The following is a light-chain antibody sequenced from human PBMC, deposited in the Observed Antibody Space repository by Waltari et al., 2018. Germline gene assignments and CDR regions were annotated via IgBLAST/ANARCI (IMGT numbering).Light chain of an antibody. V-gene: IGKV3-20*01. CDR3: QHYLRLPVT. J-gene: IGKJ1*01. CDR1: PSFTRA. Sequence: EIVLTQSPGPLSLSPGESATLACRTSPSFTRALAWYQQKPGQAPRLLIYGASNRATGIPDRFSGSGSGTDFSLTISSLEPEDFAVYYCQHYLRLPVTFGQGTKVEVK. CDR2: GAS.